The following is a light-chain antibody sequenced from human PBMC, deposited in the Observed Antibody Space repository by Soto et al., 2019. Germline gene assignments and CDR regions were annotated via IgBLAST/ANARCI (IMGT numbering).Light chain of an antibody. V-gene: IGLV2-14*03. CDR3: SSYTTSNTRQIV. J-gene: IGLJ1*01. Sequence: QSVLTQPAYVSGSPGQSITISCTGTSSDVGGYNYVSWYQHHPGKAPKLTIFDVSNRPSGVSNRFSGSKSGNTASLTISGLQPEDEADYYCSSYTTSNTRQIVFGTGTKVTVL. CDR1: SSDVGGYNY. CDR2: DVS.